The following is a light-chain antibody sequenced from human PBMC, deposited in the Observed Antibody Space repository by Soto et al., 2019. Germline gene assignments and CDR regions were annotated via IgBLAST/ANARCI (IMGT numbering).Light chain of an antibody. CDR1: QSVLYTSNNKNY. V-gene: IGKV4-1*01. Sequence: DIVMTQSPDSLAVSLGERATINCKSSQSVLYTSNNKNYIAWYQQRPGQPPKLLIYWASTRESGVPDRFSGSGSGTDVTLTISSLQAEDVAVYYCQQYYTTPLTFGGGTKVELK. CDR3: QQYYTTPLT. CDR2: WAS. J-gene: IGKJ4*01.